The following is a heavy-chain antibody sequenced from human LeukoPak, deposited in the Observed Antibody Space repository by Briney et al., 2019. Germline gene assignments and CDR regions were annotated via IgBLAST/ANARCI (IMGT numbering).Heavy chain of an antibody. V-gene: IGHV4-38-2*02. Sequence: KPSETLSLTCTVSGYSISSGYYWGWIRQPPGKGLEWIGSVYHSGSTYYNPSLKSRVTISVDTSKNQFSLKLSSVTAADTAVYYCARGSADHWGQGILVTVSS. CDR1: GYSISSGYY. CDR2: VYHSGST. J-gene: IGHJ5*02. CDR3: ARGSADH.